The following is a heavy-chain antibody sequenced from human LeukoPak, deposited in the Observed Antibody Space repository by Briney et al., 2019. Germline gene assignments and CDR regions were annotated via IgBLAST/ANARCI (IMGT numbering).Heavy chain of an antibody. D-gene: IGHD6-19*01. V-gene: IGHV1-3*01. Sequence: ASVKVSCKASGYTFTSHAMHWVRQAPGQRLEWMGWINAGNGNTKYSQKFQGRVTITRDTSASTAYMELSSLSSEDTAVYYCARDVVGSSGRLYYWGQGTLVTVSS. J-gene: IGHJ4*02. CDR1: GYTFTSHA. CDR3: ARDVVGSSGRLYY. CDR2: INAGNGNT.